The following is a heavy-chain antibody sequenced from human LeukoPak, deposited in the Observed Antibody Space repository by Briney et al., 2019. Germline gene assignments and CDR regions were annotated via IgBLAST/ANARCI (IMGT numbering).Heavy chain of an antibody. Sequence: PGGSLRLSCAASGFTFRNYWMGWVRQAPGKGLEWVASINQDEREKYYLDSVKGRFTISRDNAKNSLYLQVNSLRAEDTAVYYCARDTYGGFDYWGQGTLVTVSS. J-gene: IGHJ4*02. CDR1: GFTFRNYW. CDR3: ARDTYGGFDY. CDR2: INQDEREK. D-gene: IGHD3-10*01. V-gene: IGHV3-7*03.